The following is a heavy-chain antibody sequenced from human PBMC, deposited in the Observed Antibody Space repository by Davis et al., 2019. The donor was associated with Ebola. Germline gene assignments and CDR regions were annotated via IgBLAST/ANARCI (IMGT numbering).Heavy chain of an antibody. CDR3: AKLMDEIFYYFDY. CDR1: GFTFSSYA. Sequence: GESLKISCAASGFTFSSYAMSWVRQAPGQGLEWVSAISGSGGSTYYADSVKGRFTISRDNSKNTLYLQMNSLRAEDTAVYYCAKLMDEIFYYFDYWGQGTLVTVSS. J-gene: IGHJ4*02. CDR2: ISGSGGST. D-gene: IGHD2-8*01. V-gene: IGHV3-23*01.